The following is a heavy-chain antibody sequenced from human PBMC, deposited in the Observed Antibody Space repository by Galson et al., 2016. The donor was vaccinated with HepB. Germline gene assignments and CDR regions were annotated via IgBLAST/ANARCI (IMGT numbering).Heavy chain of an antibody. CDR3: ARSSYSSGWPDFDS. CDR2: IYSGGGT. Sequence: SLRLSCAASGFTVGNNYMNWVRQAPGKGLQWVSVIYSGGGTDYADSVKGRFSISRDSSKNILYLQMNSLRAEDTAVYYCARSSYSSGWPDFDSWGQGTLVTVSS. CDR1: GFTVGNNY. D-gene: IGHD3-22*01. V-gene: IGHV3-53*01. J-gene: IGHJ4*02.